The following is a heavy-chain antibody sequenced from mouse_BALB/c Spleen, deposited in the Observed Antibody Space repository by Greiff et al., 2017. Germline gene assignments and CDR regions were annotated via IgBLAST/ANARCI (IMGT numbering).Heavy chain of an antibody. CDR2: IWAGGST. D-gene: IGHD2-1*01. CDR1: GFSLTSYG. V-gene: IGHV2-9*02. J-gene: IGHJ4*01. Sequence: QVQLKESGPGLVAPSQSLSISCTASGFSLTSYGVYWVRQPPGKGLEWLGVIWAGGSTNYNSALMSRLSIRKDNSKGQVFLKMNSLQTDDTAMYYCARGYYGNYGAMDDWGEGTSVTVSS. CDR3: ARGYYGNYGAMDD.